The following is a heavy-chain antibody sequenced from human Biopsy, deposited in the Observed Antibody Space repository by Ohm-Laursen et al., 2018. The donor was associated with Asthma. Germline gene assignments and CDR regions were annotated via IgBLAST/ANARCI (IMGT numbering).Heavy chain of an antibody. CDR2: ISYDGSNK. Sequence: SLRLSCTAPGFTFGDYCMSWVRQVPGQGLEWVAVISYDGSNKYYADSVKGRFTISRDNSKNTLYLQMNSLRAEDTAVYYCAKDTEGRYDFWSGLSYNYYGMDVWGQGTTVTVSS. CDR3: AKDTEGRYDFWSGLSYNYYGMDV. D-gene: IGHD3-3*01. CDR1: GFTFGDYC. V-gene: IGHV3-30*18. J-gene: IGHJ6*02.